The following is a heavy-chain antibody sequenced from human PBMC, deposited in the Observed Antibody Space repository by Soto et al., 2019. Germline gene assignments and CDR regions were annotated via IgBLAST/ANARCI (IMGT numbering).Heavy chain of an antibody. CDR3: AKSESPTIVGYYFDY. Sequence: GGSLRLSCTVSGFTFSDYGMTWVRQAPGRGLEWVSEISRSGGSIGYADSVKGRFTISRDNAKNSLYLQMNSLRAEDTALYYCAKSESPTIVGYYFDYWGQGTLVTVSS. D-gene: IGHD3-3*01. J-gene: IGHJ4*02. CDR2: ISRSGGSI. CDR1: GFTFSDYG. V-gene: IGHV3-9*01.